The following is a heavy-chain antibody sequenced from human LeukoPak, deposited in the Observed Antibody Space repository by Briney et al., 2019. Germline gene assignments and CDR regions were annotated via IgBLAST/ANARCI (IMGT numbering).Heavy chain of an antibody. CDR2: ISYDGSNK. Sequence: GGSLRLSCAASGFTFSSYVMHWVRQAPGKGLEWVAVISYDGSNKYYADSVKGRFTISRDNSKNTLYLQMNSLRAEDTAVYYCARYGAAELWYYYDSSGYGKAFDIWGQGTMVAVSS. CDR1: GFTFSSYV. J-gene: IGHJ3*02. D-gene: IGHD3-22*01. V-gene: IGHV3-30-3*01. CDR3: ARYGAAELWYYYDSSGYGKAFDI.